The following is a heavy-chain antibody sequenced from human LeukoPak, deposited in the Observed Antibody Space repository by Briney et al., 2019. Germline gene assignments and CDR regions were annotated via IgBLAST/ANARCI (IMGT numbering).Heavy chain of an antibody. CDR3: ARDPYTGNSGFDY. V-gene: IGHV4-59*01. D-gene: IGHD1-26*01. J-gene: IGHJ4*02. Sequence: PSETLSLTCTVSGGSISSYYWSWIRQSPGKGLEWIGCINYSGNTNYNPSLKSRVTISVGRSKNQLFLKLNSVTTADTAVYSCARDPYTGNSGFDYWGQGTLVTVSS. CDR2: INYSGNT. CDR1: GGSISSYY.